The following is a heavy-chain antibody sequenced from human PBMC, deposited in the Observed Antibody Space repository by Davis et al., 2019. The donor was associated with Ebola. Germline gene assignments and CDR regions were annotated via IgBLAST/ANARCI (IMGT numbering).Heavy chain of an antibody. J-gene: IGHJ4*02. Sequence: PGGSLRLSCVASGFTFSSYAMSWVRQAPGKGLEWISGIRASGGTTVYTDSVRGRFTISRDNSKNTLYLQMERLRAGDTAVYFCAKDAGGGEGAYTWGTFDYWGQGTLVTVSS. CDR1: GFTFSSYA. CDR2: IRASGGTT. CDR3: AKDAGGGEGAYTWGTFDY. V-gene: IGHV3-23*01. D-gene: IGHD3-16*01.